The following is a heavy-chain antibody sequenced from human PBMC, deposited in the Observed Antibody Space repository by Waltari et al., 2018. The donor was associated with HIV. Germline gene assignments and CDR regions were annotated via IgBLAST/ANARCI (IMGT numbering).Heavy chain of an antibody. V-gene: IGHV4-61*08. Sequence: QVRLQQSGPGLVKPSETLSLTCTVSGGSVSSGDYYWSWIRQPPGKGLEWIGFIFYSGNTKDKPSLKSRITIAIDTSKNQFSLQLSSVTAADTAVYYCVRDRQQLAPNYYYYGMDVWGQGTTVTVSS. CDR1: GGSVSSGDYY. J-gene: IGHJ6*02. CDR2: IFYSGNT. D-gene: IGHD6-13*01. CDR3: VRDRQQLAPNYYYYGMDV.